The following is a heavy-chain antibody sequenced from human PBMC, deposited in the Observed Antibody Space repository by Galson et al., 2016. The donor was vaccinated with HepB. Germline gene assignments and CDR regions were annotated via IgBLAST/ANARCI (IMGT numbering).Heavy chain of an antibody. J-gene: IGHJ5*01. V-gene: IGHV3-23*01. D-gene: IGHD4-11*01. CDR2: MSGSGGNT. CDR1: GFTFSDYG. Sequence: SLRLSCAASGFTFSDYGMTWVRQAPGKGLEWVSAMSGSGGNTYYADSVKGRFTISRDNGRNSLYLQLNSLRVEDTALYYCARRNSSWFDYWSQGTLVSVSS. CDR3: ARRNSSWFDY.